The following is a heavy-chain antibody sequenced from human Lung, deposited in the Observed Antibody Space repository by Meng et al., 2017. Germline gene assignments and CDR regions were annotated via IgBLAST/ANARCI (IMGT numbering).Heavy chain of an antibody. D-gene: IGHD1/OR15-1a*01. CDR2: INHSGST. Sequence: QVQLQQEGAGLLQSSECPSLTCAVYGGSFSGYYWRWIRQPPGKGLEWIGEINHSGSTNYNPSLKSRVTISVDTSKNQFSLKLSSVTAADTAVYYCARPKQANWYFDLWGRGTLVTVSS. J-gene: IGHJ2*01. CDR3: ARPKQANWYFDL. V-gene: IGHV4-34*01. CDR1: GGSFSGYY.